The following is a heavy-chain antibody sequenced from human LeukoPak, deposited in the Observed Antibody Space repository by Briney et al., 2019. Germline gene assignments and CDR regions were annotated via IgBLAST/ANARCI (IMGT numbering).Heavy chain of an antibody. V-gene: IGHV3-23*01. J-gene: IGHJ6*03. CDR2: TSTSGGNT. CDR3: AKTNSSYYYYYYYYMDV. D-gene: IGHD6-13*01. Sequence: GGSLRLSCAASGFTFSSYAMTWVRQAPGKGLEWVSVTSTSGGNTYYADSVKGRFTISRDNSKNTLYLQMNSLRAEDTAVYYCAKTNSSYYYYYYYYMDVWGKGTTVTVSS. CDR1: GFTFSSYA.